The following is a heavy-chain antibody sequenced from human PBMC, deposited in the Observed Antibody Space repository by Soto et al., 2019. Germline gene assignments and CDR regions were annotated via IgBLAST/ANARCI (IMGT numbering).Heavy chain of an antibody. J-gene: IGHJ4*02. V-gene: IGHV1-18*04. Sequence: GASVKVSCKASGYTFTTYGVNWVRQAPGQGLEWMGWISPYNDNTNYARKFQGRVTLTTDTSANTAYMELRSLRSDDTAVYYCARSETGTTRDMDYWGQGTLVTVSS. CDR2: ISPYNDNT. CDR1: GYTFTTYG. CDR3: ARSETGTTRDMDY. D-gene: IGHD1-7*01.